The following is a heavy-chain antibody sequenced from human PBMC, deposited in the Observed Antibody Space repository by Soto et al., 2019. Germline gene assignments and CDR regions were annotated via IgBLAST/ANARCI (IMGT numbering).Heavy chain of an antibody. Sequence: QVQLQESGPGLVKPSETLPLTCTVSGGSISSYYWSWIRQPPGKGLEWIGYIYYSGSTNYNPSLKRRVTISVDTSKNQFSLKLSSVTAADAAVYYCARETYSSGWGPQSDYYGMDVWGQGTTVTVSS. CDR1: GGSISSYY. D-gene: IGHD6-19*01. J-gene: IGHJ6*02. V-gene: IGHV4-59*01. CDR2: IYYSGST. CDR3: ARETYSSGWGPQSDYYGMDV.